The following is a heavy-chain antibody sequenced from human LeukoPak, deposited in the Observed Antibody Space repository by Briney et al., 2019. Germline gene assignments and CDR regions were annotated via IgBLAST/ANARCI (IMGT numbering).Heavy chain of an antibody. CDR1: GGSISSYY. D-gene: IGHD3-16*01. V-gene: IGHV4-59*01. CDR3: ARDRSTFWFVP. Sequence: SETLSLTCTVSGGSISSYYWSWIRQPPGKGLEWIGYIYYSGSTNYNPSLKSRVTISVDTSKNQFSLKLSSVTAADTAVYYCARDRSTFWFVPWGQGTLVTVSS. CDR2: IYYSGST. J-gene: IGHJ5*02.